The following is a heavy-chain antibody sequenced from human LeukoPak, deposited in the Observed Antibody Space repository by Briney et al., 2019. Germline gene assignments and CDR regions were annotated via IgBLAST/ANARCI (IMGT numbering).Heavy chain of an antibody. J-gene: IGHJ4*02. Sequence: SQTLSLTCAISGDSVSSNSAVWNWIRQSPSRGLEWLGRTYFRSKWYNEYAASVKSRITINPDTYKNQFSLQLNSVTSEDTAVYYCAGSFSGAIDYWGQGTLVTVSS. D-gene: IGHD3-10*01. CDR3: AGSFSGAIDY. CDR2: TYFRSKWYN. CDR1: GDSVSSNSAV. V-gene: IGHV6-1*01.